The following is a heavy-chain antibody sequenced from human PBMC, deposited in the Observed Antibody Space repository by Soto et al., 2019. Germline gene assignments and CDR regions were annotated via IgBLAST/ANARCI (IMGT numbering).Heavy chain of an antibody. CDR3: TRGRSMIANDDFEY. D-gene: IGHD2-21*01. CDR1: GGSISSGG. V-gene: IGHV3-30-3*01. Sequence: LSLTCTVSGGSISSGGYYWSWVRQAPGKGLEWVAAMSFDGNSKYFADSVKGRFKISRDTSKNTWSLEMESLGVEDSALYHCTRGRSMIANDDFEYWGQGTQVTVSS. J-gene: IGHJ4*02. CDR2: MSFDGNSK.